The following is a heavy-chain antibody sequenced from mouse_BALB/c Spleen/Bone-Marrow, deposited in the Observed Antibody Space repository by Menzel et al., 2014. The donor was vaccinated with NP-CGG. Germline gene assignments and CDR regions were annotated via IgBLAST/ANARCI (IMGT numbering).Heavy chain of an antibody. CDR1: GFNIKDYY. D-gene: IGHD2-12*01. V-gene: IGHV14-1*02. CDR2: IDPENGNT. Sequence: DVQLQESGAELVRPGALVKLSCKASGFNIKDYYMQWVKQRPEQGLEWIGWIDPENGNTIYGPKFQGKASITADTSSNTAYLQLISLTSEDTAVYYCARDDGYAMDYWGQGTSVTVSS. CDR3: ARDDGYAMDY. J-gene: IGHJ4*01.